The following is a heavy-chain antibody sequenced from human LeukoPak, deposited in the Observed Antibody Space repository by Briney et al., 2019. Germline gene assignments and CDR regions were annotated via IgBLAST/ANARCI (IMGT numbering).Heavy chain of an antibody. CDR3: ARDLPAAVD. CDR2: ISRDSSDI. J-gene: IGHJ4*02. D-gene: IGHD2-2*01. Sequence: GGSLRLSCAASGFSFSGYSMSWVRQAPGKGLEWVSFISRDSSDIYHADSVRGRFTISRDNAKNSLYLRMNSLRADDTAVYYCARDLPAAVDWGQGTLVTVSS. CDR1: GFSFSGYS. V-gene: IGHV3-21*01.